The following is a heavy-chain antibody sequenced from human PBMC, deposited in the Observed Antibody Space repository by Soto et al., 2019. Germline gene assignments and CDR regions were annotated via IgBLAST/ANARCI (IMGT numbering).Heavy chain of an antibody. CDR1: GFTFSSYE. CDR3: ARDLNGDYVFSLDL. V-gene: IGHV3-48*03. J-gene: IGHJ5*02. D-gene: IGHD4-17*01. Sequence: GGSLRLSCAASGFTFSSYEMNWVRQAPGKGLEWVSYISSSGSTIYYADSVKGRFTISRDNAKNSLYLQMNSLRAEDTAVYYCARDLNGDYVFSLDLWGQGTQVTVYS. CDR2: ISSSGSTI.